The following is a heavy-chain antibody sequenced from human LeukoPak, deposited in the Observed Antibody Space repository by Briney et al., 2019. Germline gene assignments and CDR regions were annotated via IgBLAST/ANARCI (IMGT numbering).Heavy chain of an antibody. CDR2: ISSSSSFI. V-gene: IGHV3-21*01. J-gene: IGHJ4*02. CDR3: ARSHSSSSPYDY. Sequence: GGSLRHSCAASGFTFISYGMNWVRQAPGKGLEWVSSISSSSSFIYYADSVKGRFAISRDNAKKSLYLQMNSLRAEDTAVYYCARSHSSSSPYDYWGQGTLVNVSS. CDR1: GFTFISYG. D-gene: IGHD6-6*01.